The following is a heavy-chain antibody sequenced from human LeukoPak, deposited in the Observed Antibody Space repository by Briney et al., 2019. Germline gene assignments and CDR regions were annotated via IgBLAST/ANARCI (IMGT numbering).Heavy chain of an antibody. J-gene: IGHJ4*01. CDR1: GVSFSGYY. Sequence: SETLSLTCAVYGVSFSGYYWSWIRQPPGKGLEWFGEINHSGSTNCNPSLKRRVTISVDTSKNQFSLKLTSVTAADSAVYYWARGVNSGYFDDCGEGTLVTV. V-gene: IGHV4-34*01. CDR2: INHSGST. CDR3: ARGVNSGYFDD. D-gene: IGHD1-26*01.